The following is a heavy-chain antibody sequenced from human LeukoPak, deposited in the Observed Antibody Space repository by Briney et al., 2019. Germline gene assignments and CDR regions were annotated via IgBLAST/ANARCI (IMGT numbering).Heavy chain of an antibody. CDR2: IKSKTDGGTT. CDR3: TTDLWIQLWSYFDY. J-gene: IGHJ4*02. Sequence: GGSLRLSCAASGFTFSNAWMSWVRQAPGKGLEWDGRIKSKTDGGTTDYAAPVKGRFTISRDDSKNTLYLQMNSLKTEDTAVYYCTTDLWIQLWSYFDYWGQGTLVTVSS. V-gene: IGHV3-15*01. CDR1: GFTFSNAW. D-gene: IGHD5-18*01.